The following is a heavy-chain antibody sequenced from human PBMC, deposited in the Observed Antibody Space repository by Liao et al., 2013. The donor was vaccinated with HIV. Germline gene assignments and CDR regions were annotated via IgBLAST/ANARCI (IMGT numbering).Heavy chain of an antibody. V-gene: IGHV4-30-4*08. CDR3: ARGPTRDYGDYALDY. Sequence: QVQLQESGPGLVKPSQTLSLICTVSSGSISSGDYYWSWIRQPPGKGLEWIGYIYYSGSTYYNPSLKSRVTISVDTSKNQFSLKLNSVTAADTAVYYCARGPTRDYGDYALDYWGQGTLVTVSS. D-gene: IGHD4-17*01. J-gene: IGHJ4*02. CDR1: SGSISSGDYY. CDR2: IYYSGST.